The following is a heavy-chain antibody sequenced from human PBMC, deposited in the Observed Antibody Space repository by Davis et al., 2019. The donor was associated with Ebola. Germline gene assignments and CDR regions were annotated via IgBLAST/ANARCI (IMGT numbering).Heavy chain of an antibody. V-gene: IGHV4-59*01. J-gene: IGHJ6*02. Sequence: SETLSLTCTVSGDSINGYYWTWIRQPPGEGMEYSGYIYYVGTTDYNPSLKSRVTMSVVMSKNQFSLNLNSVTAADTAIYYCARVRGTLARFYGMDVWGQGTTVTVSS. D-gene: IGHD3-10*01. CDR3: ARVRGTLARFYGMDV. CDR2: IYYVGTT. CDR1: GDSINGYY.